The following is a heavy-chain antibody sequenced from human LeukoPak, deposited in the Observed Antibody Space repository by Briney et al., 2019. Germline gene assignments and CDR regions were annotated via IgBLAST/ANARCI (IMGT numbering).Heavy chain of an antibody. CDR3: ARVHIVTGTYFDS. D-gene: IGHD3-10*01. J-gene: IGHJ4*02. Sequence: PSETLSLTCTISGDSMSVYSWSWLRQPAGKELEWIGRIYSSGFTEYNLSLDGRVTMSIETSKNQFSLMLDSVTAADTATYYCARVHIVTGTYFDSWGQGALVTVSS. V-gene: IGHV4-4*07. CDR1: GDSMSVYS. CDR2: IYSSGFT.